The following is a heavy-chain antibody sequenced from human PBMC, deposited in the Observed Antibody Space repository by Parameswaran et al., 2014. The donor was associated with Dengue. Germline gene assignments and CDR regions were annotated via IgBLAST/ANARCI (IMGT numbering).Heavy chain of an antibody. CDR3: ARGNVGWLPDY. D-gene: IGHD5-24*01. CDR2: TYYRSKWYN. Sequence: WIRQSPSRGLEWLETYYRSKWYNDYAVSVKSRITINPDTSKNQFSLQLNSVTPEDTAVYYCARGNVGWLPDYWGQGTLVTVSS. J-gene: IGHJ4*02. V-gene: IGHV6-1*01.